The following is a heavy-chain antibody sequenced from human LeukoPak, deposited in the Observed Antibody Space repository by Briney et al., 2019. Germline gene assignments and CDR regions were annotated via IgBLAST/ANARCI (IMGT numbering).Heavy chain of an antibody. CDR3: ARDHGIVGATTREKFDY. J-gene: IGHJ4*02. CDR2: ISSSGSTI. Sequence: GGSLRLSXVASGFPFSTYEMNWVRQTPGKGLEWVSYISSSGSTIYYADSVKGRFTISRDNAKNSLFLQMNSLRAEDTAIYYCARDHGIVGATTREKFDYWGQGTLVTVSS. V-gene: IGHV3-48*03. CDR1: GFPFSTYE. D-gene: IGHD1-26*01.